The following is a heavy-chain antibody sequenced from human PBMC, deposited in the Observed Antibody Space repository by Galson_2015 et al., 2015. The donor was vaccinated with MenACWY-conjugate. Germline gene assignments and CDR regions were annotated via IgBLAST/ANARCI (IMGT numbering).Heavy chain of an antibody. CDR3: ARSQKRPDSNYVG. Sequence: SVKVSCKASGGTFSSYAISWVRQAPGQGLEWMGRIIPILGIANYAQKFQGRVTITADKSTSTAYMELSSLRSEDTAVYYCARSQKRPDSNYVGWGQGTLVTVSS. J-gene: IGHJ4*02. CDR2: IIPILGIA. CDR1: GGTFSSYA. D-gene: IGHD4-11*01. V-gene: IGHV1-69*04.